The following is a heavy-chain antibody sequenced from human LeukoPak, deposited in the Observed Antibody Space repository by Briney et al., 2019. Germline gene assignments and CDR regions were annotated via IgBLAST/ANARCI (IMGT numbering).Heavy chain of an antibody. D-gene: IGHD6-13*01. Sequence: GGSLRLSCAASGFTFSTYDMHWVRQTTGKGLEWVSAIGAGGDTYYRDSVKGRFTIFRDNANLYLQMNILRPGDTAVYYCVREGTFASPEAGRWIDSFDIWGQGTMVTVSS. CDR3: VREGTFASPEAGRWIDSFDI. V-gene: IGHV3-13*01. CDR1: GFTFSTYD. CDR2: IGAGGDT. J-gene: IGHJ3*02.